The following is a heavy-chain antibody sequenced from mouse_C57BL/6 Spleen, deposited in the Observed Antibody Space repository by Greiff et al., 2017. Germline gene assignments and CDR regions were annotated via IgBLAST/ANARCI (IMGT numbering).Heavy chain of an antibody. CDR1: GFSLTSYG. V-gene: IGHV2-3*01. CDR3: AKSMVTRAIDY. J-gene: IGHJ4*01. Sequence: VQGVESGPGLVAPSQSLSITCTVSGFSLTSYGVSWVRQPPGKGLEWLGVIWGDGSTNYHSALISRLSSSKDNSKGQVFLKLNSLQTDDTATYYCAKSMVTRAIDYWGQGTSVTGSS. D-gene: IGHD2-2*01. CDR2: IWGDGST.